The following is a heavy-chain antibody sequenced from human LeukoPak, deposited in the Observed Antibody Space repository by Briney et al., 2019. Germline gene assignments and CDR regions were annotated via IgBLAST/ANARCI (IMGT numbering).Heavy chain of an antibody. J-gene: IGHJ4*02. CDR3: ARGFDFWSGYSFDY. Sequence: GGSLRLSCAASGFTFSSYSMNWVRQAPGKGLEWVSTISSSSSYIYYADSVKGRFTISRDNAKNSLYLQMNSLRAEDTAVYYCARGFDFWSGYSFDYWGQGTLVTVSS. D-gene: IGHD3-3*01. V-gene: IGHV3-21*01. CDR1: GFTFSSYS. CDR2: ISSSSSYI.